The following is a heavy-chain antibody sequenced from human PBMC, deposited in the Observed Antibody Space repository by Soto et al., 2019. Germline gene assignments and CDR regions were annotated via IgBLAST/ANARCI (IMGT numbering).Heavy chain of an antibody. CDR2: IIPILGIA. V-gene: IGHV1-69*04. J-gene: IGHJ4*02. D-gene: IGHD3-22*01. Sequence: SVKVSCKASGGTFSSYAISWVRQAPGQGLEWMGRIIPILGIANYAQKFQGRVTITADKSTSTAYMELSSLRSEDTAVYYCARESLDYYDSSGYYFDYWGQGTLDTVSS. CDR1: GGTFSSYA. CDR3: ARESLDYYDSSGYYFDY.